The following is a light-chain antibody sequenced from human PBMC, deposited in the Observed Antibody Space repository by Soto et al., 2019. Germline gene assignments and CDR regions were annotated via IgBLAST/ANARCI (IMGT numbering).Light chain of an antibody. Sequence: EIVLTQSPGTLSLSPGERATLSCRASQSISSSDLVWYQQKPGQAPRFLIYGASSRATGIPDRFSGSGSGTDFTLTISRLEPEDFAVYYCQHSGSSPPVFTFGPGTKVDIK. J-gene: IGKJ3*01. CDR1: QSISSSD. V-gene: IGKV3-20*01. CDR2: GAS. CDR3: QHSGSSPPVFT.